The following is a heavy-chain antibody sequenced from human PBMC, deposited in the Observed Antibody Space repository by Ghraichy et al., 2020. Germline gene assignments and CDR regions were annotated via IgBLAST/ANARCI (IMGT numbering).Heavy chain of an antibody. D-gene: IGHD3-10*01. CDR3: ARDRQRTYGSGSFYLDY. V-gene: IGHV4-31*03. Sequence: QTLSLTCTVSGGSINSGDFYWSWIRQHPGKGLEWIGYIYYSGSTYYNPSLKSRVTISVDTSTNQFSLNLRSVTAADTAVYYCARDRQRTYGSGSFYLDYWGQGTLVTVSS. CDR1: GGSINSGDFY. J-gene: IGHJ4*02. CDR2: IYYSGST.